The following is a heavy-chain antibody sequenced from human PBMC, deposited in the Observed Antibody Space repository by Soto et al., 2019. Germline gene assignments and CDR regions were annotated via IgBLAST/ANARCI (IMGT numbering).Heavy chain of an antibody. CDR2: ISGSGGST. J-gene: IGHJ4*02. D-gene: IGHD6-6*01. V-gene: IGHV3-23*01. Sequence: XRSLLLSCAASGFTCSSYSVSWVRQAPGKGLEWVSAISGSGGSTYYADSVKGRFTISRDNSKNTLYLQMNSLRAEDTAVYYCAKEASSSYFDYWGQGTLVTVSS. CDR1: GFTCSSYS. CDR3: AKEASSSYFDY.